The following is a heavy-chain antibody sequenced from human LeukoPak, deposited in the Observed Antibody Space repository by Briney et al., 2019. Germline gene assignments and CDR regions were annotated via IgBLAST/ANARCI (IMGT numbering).Heavy chain of an antibody. J-gene: IGHJ3*02. Sequence: SETLSLTCTVSGGSISSGGYYWSWIRQPPGKGLEWIGYIYYSGSTYYNPSLKSRVTISVDTSKNQFSLKLSSVTAADTAVYYCARDQDDAFDIWGQGTMVTVSS. CDR2: IYYSGST. CDR1: GGSISSGGYY. CDR3: ARDQDDAFDI. V-gene: IGHV4-31*03.